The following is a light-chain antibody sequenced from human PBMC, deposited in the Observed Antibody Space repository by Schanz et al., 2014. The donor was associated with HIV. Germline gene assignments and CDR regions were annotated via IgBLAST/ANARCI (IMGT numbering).Light chain of an antibody. J-gene: IGLJ2*01. V-gene: IGLV2-8*01. CDR1: SSDVGGYNY. Sequence: QSALTQPPSASGSPGQSVTISCTGTSSDVGGYNYVSWYQQHTGKAPKLMIYEVSKRPSGVPDRFSGSKSGNTASLTVSGLQAEDEADYYCNSYTSSSTLVFGGGTXLTVL. CDR3: NSYTSSSTLV. CDR2: EVS.